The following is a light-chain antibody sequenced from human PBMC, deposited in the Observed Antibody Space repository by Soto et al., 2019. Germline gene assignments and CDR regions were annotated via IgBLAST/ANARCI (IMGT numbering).Light chain of an antibody. CDR2: LGS. CDR3: MQALQTPPYT. J-gene: IGKJ2*01. CDR1: QSLLHSNGYNY. V-gene: IGKV2-28*01. Sequence: DIVMTQSPLSLPVTPGEPASISCRSSQSLLHSNGYNYLDWYLQKPGQSPQLLIYLGSNRASGVPDRFSGSGSGTDFKLKISRVEAEDVGVYYCMQALQTPPYTFGQGNKLEIK.